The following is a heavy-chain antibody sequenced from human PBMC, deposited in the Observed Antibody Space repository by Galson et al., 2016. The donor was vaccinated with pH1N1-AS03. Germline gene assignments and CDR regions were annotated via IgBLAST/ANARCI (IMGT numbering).Heavy chain of an antibody. V-gene: IGHV3-7*03. J-gene: IGHJ3*01. Sequence: SLRLSCAASGFSFRGYWMTWVRQAPGKGLDWVANIKQDGSATYSVGSVVGRFTISRDNAQNSLFLQMNSLRTEDTAVYYCARGKDFWSGYPDDPLDCWGQGTMVTVSS. CDR1: GFSFRGYW. CDR2: IKQDGSAT. D-gene: IGHD3-3*01. CDR3: ARGKDFWSGYPDDPLDC.